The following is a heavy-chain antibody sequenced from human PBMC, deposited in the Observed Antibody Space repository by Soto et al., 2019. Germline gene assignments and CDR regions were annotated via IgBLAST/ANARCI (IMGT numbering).Heavy chain of an antibody. D-gene: IGHD4-17*01. CDR1: GFTFSSYE. V-gene: IGHV3-48*03. CDR3: ARDYYGDHRDYYYYGMDV. Sequence: EVQLVESGGGLVQPGGSLRLSCAASGFTFSSYEMNWVRQAPGKGLEWVSYISSSGSTIYYADSVKGRFTISRDNAKNSLYLQMNSLRAEDTAVYYCARDYYGDHRDYYYYGMDVWGQGTTVTVSS. CDR2: ISSSGSTI. J-gene: IGHJ6*02.